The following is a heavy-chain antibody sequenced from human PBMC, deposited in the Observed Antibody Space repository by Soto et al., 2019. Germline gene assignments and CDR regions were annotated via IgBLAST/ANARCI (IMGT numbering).Heavy chain of an antibody. Sequence: GGSLRLSCAASGFTVSSNYMSWVRQAPGKGLEWVSVIYSGGSTYYADSVKGRFTISRDNSKNTLYLQMNSLRAEDTAVYYCASRNSGSYYPFDYWGQGTLVTVSS. CDR1: GFTVSSNY. D-gene: IGHD1-26*01. J-gene: IGHJ4*02. CDR2: IYSGGST. V-gene: IGHV3-66*01. CDR3: ASRNSGSYYPFDY.